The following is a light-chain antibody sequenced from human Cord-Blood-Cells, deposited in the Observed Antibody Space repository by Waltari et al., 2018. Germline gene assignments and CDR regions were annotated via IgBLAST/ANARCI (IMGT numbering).Light chain of an antibody. CDR3: QQRSNWPLFT. CDR1: QIVSSY. J-gene: IGKJ3*01. V-gene: IGKV3-11*01. Sequence: EIVLTQSPATLSLSPGVRATLSRRASQIVSSYLAWYQQRPGQAPRLLIYDASNRASGIPAMFSGSGSGTDFTLTISSLEPEDFAVYYCQQRSNWPLFTFGPGTKVDIK. CDR2: DAS.